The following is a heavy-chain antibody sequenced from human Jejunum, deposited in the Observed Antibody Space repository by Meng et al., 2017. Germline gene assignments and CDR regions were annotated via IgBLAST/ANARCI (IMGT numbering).Heavy chain of an antibody. J-gene: IGHJ4*02. CDR3: ARHFSGSGTWFFDS. V-gene: IGHV4-39*01. D-gene: IGHD3-10*01. Sequence: QLQLQESGAGLVKASETLSPTCTVSGGSISGSYDYWGWIRQPPGKGLDWTGTISYSGSTYYNPSLTSRVTISMDTSKNQFSLKLSSVTAADTAVYYCARHFSGSGTWFFDSWGQGALVTVSS. CDR2: ISYSGST. CDR1: GGSISGSYDY.